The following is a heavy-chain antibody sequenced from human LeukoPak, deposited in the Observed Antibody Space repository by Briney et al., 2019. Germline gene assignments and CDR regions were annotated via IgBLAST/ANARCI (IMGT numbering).Heavy chain of an antibody. V-gene: IGHV1-69*13. Sequence: SVKVSCKASGGTFSSYAISWVRQAPGQGLEWMGGIIPIFGTANYAQKFQGRVTITADESTSTAYMELSSLRSDDTAVYYCARDGHIVTTIREVHWGQGTLVTVSS. CDR1: GGTFSSYA. CDR2: IIPIFGTA. CDR3: ARDGHIVTTIREVH. J-gene: IGHJ4*02. D-gene: IGHD5-12*01.